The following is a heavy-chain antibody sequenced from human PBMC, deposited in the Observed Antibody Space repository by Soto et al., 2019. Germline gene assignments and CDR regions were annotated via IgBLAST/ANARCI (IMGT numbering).Heavy chain of an antibody. Sequence: EVRLVESGGGLVKPGRSLRLSCAASGFVFDDFAMHWVRQAPGKGLEWVSGISWNSGYIGYAASVKGRFTISRDNSKRSLHLQMNSLTAEDTALYYCAKARAYSTGNYFHGMNVWGQGTTVTVSS. CDR1: GFVFDDFA. CDR3: AKARAYSTGNYFHGMNV. D-gene: IGHD1-1*01. V-gene: IGHV3-9*01. CDR2: ISWNSGYI. J-gene: IGHJ6*02.